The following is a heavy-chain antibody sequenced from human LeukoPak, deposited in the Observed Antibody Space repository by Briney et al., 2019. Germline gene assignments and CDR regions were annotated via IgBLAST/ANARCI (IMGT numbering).Heavy chain of an antibody. CDR3: ARVTRFTQFGELWFDS. J-gene: IGHJ5*01. CDR2: ISHSRSP. CDR1: GGSFSSYY. V-gene: IGHV4-34*01. Sequence: SEPLSLTCAVYGGSFSSYYWSWIRQSRGKGLEWIGEISHSRSPNYNPSLKSRVPLPLDTSKRQFSLKLTSVTTADTAVYYCARVTRFTQFGELWFDSWGQGTLLTVSS. D-gene: IGHD3-10*01.